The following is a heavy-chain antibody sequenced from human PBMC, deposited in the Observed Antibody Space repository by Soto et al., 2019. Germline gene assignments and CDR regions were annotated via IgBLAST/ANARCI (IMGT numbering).Heavy chain of an antibody. CDR3: AKVRYSSPMGYYYGMDV. J-gene: IGHJ6*02. Sequence: GASVKVSCKASRVAFSKFIVTWVRQAPGLGLEWVGVIIPIFGTANYAQKFQGRVTITADESTSTSYMEVNNLRSDDTAVYYCAKVRYSSPMGYYYGMDVWGQGTTVTVSS. CDR1: RVAFSKFI. V-gene: IGHV1-69*13. D-gene: IGHD6-19*01. CDR2: IIPIFGTA.